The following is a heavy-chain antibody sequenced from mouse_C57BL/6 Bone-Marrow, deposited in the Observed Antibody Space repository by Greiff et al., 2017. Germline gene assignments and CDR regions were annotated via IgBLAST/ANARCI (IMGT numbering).Heavy chain of an antibody. CDR1: GYTFTSYW. V-gene: IGHV1-69*01. Sequence: QVQLQQPGAELVMPGASVKLSCTASGYTFTSYWMHWVKQRPGQGLEWIGEIDPSDSYTNYNQKFKGKSTLTVDKSSSTAYMQLSSLTSEDSAVYYCARGGGYAMDYWGQGTSVTVSS. J-gene: IGHJ4*01. CDR3: ARGGGYAMDY. CDR2: IDPSDSYT.